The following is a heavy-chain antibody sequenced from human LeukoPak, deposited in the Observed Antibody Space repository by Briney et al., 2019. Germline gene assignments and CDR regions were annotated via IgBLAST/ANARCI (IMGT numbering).Heavy chain of an antibody. CDR1: GGSISSNY. Sequence: SETLSLTCTVSGGSISSNYWNWIRQPPGKGLEWIGYIYYSGSTNYNPPLKSRVAISVDTSKNQFSLKLRFVTAADTAVYYCASPGVGASSSDFDYWGQGTLVTVSS. CDR3: ASPGVGASSSDFDY. D-gene: IGHD1-26*01. CDR2: IYYSGST. V-gene: IGHV4-59*08. J-gene: IGHJ4*02.